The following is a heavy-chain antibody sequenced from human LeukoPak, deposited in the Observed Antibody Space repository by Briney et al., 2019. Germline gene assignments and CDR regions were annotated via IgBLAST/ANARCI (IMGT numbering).Heavy chain of an antibody. V-gene: IGHV3-23*01. J-gene: IGHJ4*02. CDR1: GFTVSSNY. D-gene: IGHD2-2*02. Sequence: GGSLRLSCAASGFTVSSNYMSWVRQAPGKGLEWVSAISGSGGSTYYADSVKGRFTISRDNSKNTLYLQMNSLRAEDTAVYYCAKDPSIVVVPAAIVYWGQGTLVTVSS. CDR3: AKDPSIVVVPAAIVY. CDR2: ISGSGGST.